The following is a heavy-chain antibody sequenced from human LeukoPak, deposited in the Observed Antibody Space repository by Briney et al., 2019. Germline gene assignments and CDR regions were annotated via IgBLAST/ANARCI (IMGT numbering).Heavy chain of an antibody. J-gene: IGHJ6*02. CDR3: ARADIGHYYYYGMDV. CDR1: GGSISSGGYY. Sequence: SETLSLTCTVSGGSISSGGYYWSWIRQPPGKGLEWIGYIYYSGSTNDNPSLKSRVTISVDTSKKQFSLKLSSVTAADTAVYYCARADIGHYYYYGMDVWGQGTTVTVSS. V-gene: IGHV4-61*08. CDR2: IYYSGST. D-gene: IGHD3-9*01.